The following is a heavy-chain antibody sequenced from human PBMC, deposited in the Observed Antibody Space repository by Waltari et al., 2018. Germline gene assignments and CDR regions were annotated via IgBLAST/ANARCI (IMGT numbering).Heavy chain of an antibody. CDR1: GFTVSSNY. CDR3: ARVFRLGDFDY. Sequence: EVQLVESGGGLIQPGGSLRLSCAASGFTVSSNYMSWVRQAPGKGVGWVSVICSGESTYYAGSVKGRFTISRDNSKNTLYLQMNSLRAEDTAVYYCARVFRLGDFDYWGQGTLVTVSS. CDR2: ICSGEST. D-gene: IGHD1-26*01. J-gene: IGHJ4*02. V-gene: IGHV3-53*01.